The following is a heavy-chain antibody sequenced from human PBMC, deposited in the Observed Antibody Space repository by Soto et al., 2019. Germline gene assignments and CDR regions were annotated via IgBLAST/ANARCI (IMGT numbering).Heavy chain of an antibody. Sequence: EVQLVESGGGLVQPGGSLRLSCAASGIPVSSNYMTWVRQAPGKGLEWVSVLHSGGDTYYANSVKGRFTISRHDSTNTLFLQMNSLTPEDTAGYYCARDGPYYYASRMDVWGQGTTVTVSS. J-gene: IGHJ6*02. CDR1: GIPVSSNY. D-gene: IGHD3-10*01. V-gene: IGHV3-53*04. CDR2: LHSGGDT. CDR3: ARDGPYYYASRMDV.